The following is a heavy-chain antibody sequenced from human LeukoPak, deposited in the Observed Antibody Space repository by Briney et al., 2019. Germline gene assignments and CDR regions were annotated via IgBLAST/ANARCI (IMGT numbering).Heavy chain of an antibody. J-gene: IGHJ6*02. D-gene: IGHD3-10*01. CDR3: ARDLTLRGSMGLYYYGMDV. CDR1: GYTFTSYY. CDR2: INPTAGST. Sequence: ASVKVSCKTSGYTFTSYYIHWARQAPGQGLEWMGIINPTAGSTNYAQKFQGRVTVTRDTSTSTVYMELSSLRSEDTAVYYCARDLTLRGSMGLYYYGMDVWGQGNTVTVSS. V-gene: IGHV1-46*01.